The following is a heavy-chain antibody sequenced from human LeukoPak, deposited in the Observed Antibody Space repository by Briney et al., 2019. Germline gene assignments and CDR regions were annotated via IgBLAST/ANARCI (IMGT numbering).Heavy chain of an antibody. J-gene: IGHJ4*02. D-gene: IGHD3-22*01. CDR1: GGTFSSYA. CDR2: IIPIFGIA. V-gene: IGHV1-69*04. Sequence: SVKVSCKASGGTFSSYAISWVRQAPGQGLEWMGTIIPIFGIANYAQKFQGRVTITADKSTSTAYMELSSLRSEDTAVYYCASGYDSSGYYLGLDYWGQGTLVTVSS. CDR3: ASGYDSSGYYLGLDY.